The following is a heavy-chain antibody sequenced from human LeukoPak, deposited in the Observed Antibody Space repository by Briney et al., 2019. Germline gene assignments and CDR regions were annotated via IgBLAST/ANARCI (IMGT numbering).Heavy chain of an antibody. CDR1: GYTFTGYY. D-gene: IGHD3-10*02. J-gene: IGHJ5*02. V-gene: IGHV1-18*04. CDR3: ARHYFRAVVALRHLAYNWFDP. Sequence: GASVKVSCKASGYTFTGYYMHWVRQAPGQGLEWMGWISAYNGNTNYAQKLQGRVTMTTDTSTSTAYMELRSLRSDDTAVYYCARHYFRAVVALRHLAYNWFDPWGQGTLVTVSS. CDR2: ISAYNGNT.